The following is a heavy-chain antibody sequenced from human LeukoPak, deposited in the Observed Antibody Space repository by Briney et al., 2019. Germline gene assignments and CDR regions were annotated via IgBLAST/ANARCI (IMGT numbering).Heavy chain of an antibody. CDR2: IISIFGTA. V-gene: IGHV1-69*05. Sequence: SVKVSCKASGYTFTSYAISWVRQAPGQGLEWMGRIISIFGTANYAQKFQGRVTITTDESTSTAYMELSSLRSEDTAVYYCARGYSYDYYFDYWGQGTLVTVSS. D-gene: IGHD5-18*01. CDR3: ARGYSYDYYFDY. J-gene: IGHJ4*02. CDR1: GYTFTSYA.